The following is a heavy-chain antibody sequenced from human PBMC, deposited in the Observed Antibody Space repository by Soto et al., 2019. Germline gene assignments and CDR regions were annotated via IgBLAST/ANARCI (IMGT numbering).Heavy chain of an antibody. Sequence: ASVKVSCKASGYTLTSYGISWVRQAPGQGLEWMGWISAYNGNTNYAQKLQGRVTMTTDTSTSTAYMELRSLRSDDTAVYYCARYSSSSLYYYYGMDVWGQGTTVTVSS. J-gene: IGHJ6*02. CDR2: ISAYNGNT. CDR3: ARYSSSSLYYYYGMDV. D-gene: IGHD6-6*01. V-gene: IGHV1-18*01. CDR1: GYTLTSYG.